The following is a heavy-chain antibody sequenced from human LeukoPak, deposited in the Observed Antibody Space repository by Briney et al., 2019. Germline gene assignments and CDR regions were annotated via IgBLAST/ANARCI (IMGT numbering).Heavy chain of an antibody. V-gene: IGHV4-4*09. CDR1: GASISSYY. Sequence: PSETLSLTCVVAGASISSYYWSWIRQSPGKGVEWIGYIHHSGRTDSHPSLKGRVTISADTSQSQFSLSLTSVTAADTAVYFCASTRGGVAVSGRGDFDIWGQGTVVTVSP. D-gene: IGHD6-19*01. CDR3: ASTRGGVAVSGRGDFDI. J-gene: IGHJ3*02. CDR2: IHHSGRT.